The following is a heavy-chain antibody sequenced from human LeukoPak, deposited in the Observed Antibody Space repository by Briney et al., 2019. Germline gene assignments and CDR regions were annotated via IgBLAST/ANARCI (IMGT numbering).Heavy chain of an antibody. V-gene: IGHV3-30-3*01. Sequence: GALRLPCAASGFTFSSYAMHWVRQAPGKGLEWVAVISYDGSNKYYADSVKGRFTISRDNSKNTLYLQMNSLRAEDTAVYYCARDPSIYCSGGSCYLFDYWGQGTLVTVSS. D-gene: IGHD2-15*01. CDR1: GFTFSSYA. J-gene: IGHJ4*02. CDR3: ARDPSIYCSGGSCYLFDY. CDR2: ISYDGSNK.